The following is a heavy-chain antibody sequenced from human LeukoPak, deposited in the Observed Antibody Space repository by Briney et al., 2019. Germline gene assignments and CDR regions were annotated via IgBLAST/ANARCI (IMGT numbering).Heavy chain of an antibody. CDR2: IKSKTDGGTT. CDR1: GFTFSNAW. Sequence: GGSLRLSCAASGFTFSNAWRSWVRQAPGKGLEWVGRIKSKTDGGTTDYAAPVKGRFTISRDDSKNTLYLQMNSLKTEDTAVHYCTTELPETYYYDSSGYQTDYWGQGTLVTVSS. J-gene: IGHJ4*02. D-gene: IGHD3-22*01. V-gene: IGHV3-15*01. CDR3: TTELPETYYYDSSGYQTDY.